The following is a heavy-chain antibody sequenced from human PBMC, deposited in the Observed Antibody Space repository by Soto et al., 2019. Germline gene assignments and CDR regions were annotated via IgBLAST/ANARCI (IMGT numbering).Heavy chain of an antibody. CDR3: ARNLGCPDGVCYTHYYSYMDV. Sequence: SETLSLTCTVSGGSISNYYWSWIRQSPGKGLEWIGYIYYSGSTNYNPSLKSRVTMSVDTSKNQFSLKLSSVTAADTAVYYCARNLGCPDGVCYTHYYSYMDVWGKGTTVTVSS. V-gene: IGHV4-59*01. CDR1: GGSISNYY. D-gene: IGHD2-8*01. J-gene: IGHJ6*03. CDR2: IYYSGST.